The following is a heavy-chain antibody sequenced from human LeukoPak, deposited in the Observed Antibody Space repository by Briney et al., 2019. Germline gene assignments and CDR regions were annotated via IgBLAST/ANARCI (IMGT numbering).Heavy chain of an antibody. V-gene: IGHV3-11*04. J-gene: IGHJ3*02. D-gene: IGHD3-16*02. CDR1: GFIFSDYY. CDR3: ARVPAGVIGMKDAFDI. Sequence: GGSLRLSCAASGFIFSDYYMTWIRQAPGKGLEWVSYISNSANTIYYADSVKGRFTISRDNAKNSLYLQMNSLRAEDTAVYYCARVPAGVIGMKDAFDIWGQGTMVTVSS. CDR2: ISNSANTI.